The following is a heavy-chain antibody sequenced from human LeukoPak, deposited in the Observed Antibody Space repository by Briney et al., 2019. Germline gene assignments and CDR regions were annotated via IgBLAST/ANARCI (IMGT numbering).Heavy chain of an antibody. V-gene: IGHV3-30*18. CDR1: GFTFSSYG. J-gene: IGHJ6*02. Sequence: GGSLRLSCAASGFTFSSYGMHWVRQAPGKGLEWVAVISYDGSNKYYADSVKGRFTISRDNSRNTLYLQMNSLRAEDTAVYYCAKDMGSGIPRDYGMDVWGQGTTVTVSS. CDR3: AKDMGSGIPRDYGMDV. CDR2: ISYDGSNK. D-gene: IGHD3-10*01.